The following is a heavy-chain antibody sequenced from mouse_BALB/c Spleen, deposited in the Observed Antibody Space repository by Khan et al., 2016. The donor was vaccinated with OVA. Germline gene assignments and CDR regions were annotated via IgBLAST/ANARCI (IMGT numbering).Heavy chain of an antibody. Sequence: VQLVESGAELVRPGASVTLSCKISGYTFTSYCIHWIKQRSRQGLEWCVRFFPGTGNSYYNETFKDKTTLTADKSSNTAFLQLSRLKSENTDVYVSARDATMYHLDHWGQGTTLTVSS. J-gene: IGHJ2*01. V-gene: IGHV1-76*01. CDR3: ARDATMYHLDH. CDR2: FFPGTGNS. CDR1: GYTFTSYC. D-gene: IGHD1-1*02.